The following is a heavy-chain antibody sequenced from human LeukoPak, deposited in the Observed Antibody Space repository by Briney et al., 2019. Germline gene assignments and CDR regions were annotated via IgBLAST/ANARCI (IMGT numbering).Heavy chain of an antibody. J-gene: IGHJ4*02. CDR1: GFTISSYA. D-gene: IGHD4-17*01. V-gene: IGHV3-23*01. CDR2: ISDSGGNT. CDR3: ACLRGPSDY. Sequence: PGGSLRLSCAASGFTISSYAMSWVRQAPGKGLEWVLGISDSGGNTYYADSVKGRFTISRDNTKNSLYLQMDSLTADDTAVYFCACLRGPSDYWGQGTLVTVSS.